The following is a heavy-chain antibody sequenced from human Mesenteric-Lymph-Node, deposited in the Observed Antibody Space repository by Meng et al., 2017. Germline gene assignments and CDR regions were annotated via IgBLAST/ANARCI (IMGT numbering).Heavy chain of an antibody. CDR2: ISGSGSPI. Sequence: GESLKISCAASGFTFSDFYMSWIRQAPGKGLEWVSYISGSGSPIHYADSVKGRFTISRDNAKNSVYLQMNNLRAEDTAVYYCVSCDGIAVPGGLDWGQGILVTVSS. V-gene: IGHV3-11*01. CDR1: GFTFSDFY. J-gene: IGHJ4*02. CDR3: VSCDGIAVPGGLD. D-gene: IGHD6-19*01.